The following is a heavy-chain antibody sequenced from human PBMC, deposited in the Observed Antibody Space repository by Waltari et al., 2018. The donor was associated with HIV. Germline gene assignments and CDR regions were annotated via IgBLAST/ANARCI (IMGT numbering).Heavy chain of an antibody. CDR2: TSSSGGTT. V-gene: IGHV3-23*01. J-gene: IGHJ4*02. Sequence: EVQLLDSGGGWVQPGGSLRLSCAASGFTFGSFAMSWVRQAPGKGREWVSGTSSSGGTTYYADSGKGRFTISRDNSKNTLYLQMNRLRAEDTAVYYCAKAPLRRSSVGGEGPSHFEYWGQGTLVTVSS. D-gene: IGHD3-10*01. CDR1: GFTFGSFA. CDR3: AKAPLRRSSVGGEGPSHFEY.